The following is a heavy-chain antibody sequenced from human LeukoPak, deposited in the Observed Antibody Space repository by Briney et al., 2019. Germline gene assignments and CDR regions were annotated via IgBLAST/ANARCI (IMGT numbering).Heavy chain of an antibody. CDR1: GFSFSDYS. CDR2: IWNDGSNK. V-gene: IGHV3-33*01. CDR3: ARDRGYSYGHPLDY. D-gene: IGHD5-18*01. J-gene: IGHJ4*02. Sequence: PGRSLRLSCAASGFSFSDYSMHWVRQTPGKGLEWAALIWNDGSNKYYADSVKGRFTISRDNSKNTLYLQMNSLKAEDTAVYYCARDRGYSYGHPLDYWGQGTLVTVSS.